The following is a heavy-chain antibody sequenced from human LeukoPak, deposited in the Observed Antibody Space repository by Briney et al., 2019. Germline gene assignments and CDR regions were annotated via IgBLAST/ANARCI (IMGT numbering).Heavy chain of an antibody. CDR1: GYTFTSYY. D-gene: IGHD3-10*01. V-gene: IGHV1-46*01. CDR3: AKDMTPYGSGME. Sequence: ASVKASCKASGYTFTSYYMHWVRQAPGQGLEWMGIINPSGGSTSYAQKFQGRVTMTRDTSTSTVYMELSSLRSEDTALYYCAKDMTPYGSGMEWGQGTLVTVSS. J-gene: IGHJ4*02. CDR2: INPSGGST.